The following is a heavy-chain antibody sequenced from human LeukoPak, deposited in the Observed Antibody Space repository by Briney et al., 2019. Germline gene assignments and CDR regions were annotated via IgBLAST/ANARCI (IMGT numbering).Heavy chain of an antibody. J-gene: IGHJ4*02. CDR2: INHSGST. CDR1: GGSFSGYY. D-gene: IGHD1-26*01. V-gene: IGHV4-34*01. Sequence: SETLSLTCAVYGGSFSGYYWSWIRQPPGKGLEWIGEINHSGSTNYNPSLKSRVTISVDTSKNQFSLKLSSVTAADTAVYYCARGSGSKGFDYWGQGTLVTLSS. CDR3: ARGSGSKGFDY.